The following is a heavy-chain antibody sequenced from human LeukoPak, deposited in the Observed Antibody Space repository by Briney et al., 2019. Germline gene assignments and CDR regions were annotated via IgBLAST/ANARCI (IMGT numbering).Heavy chain of an antibody. CDR3: ASGYSSSWYEYYFDY. J-gene: IGHJ4*02. CDR2: INPNSGGT. Sequence: ASVKVSCKAPGYTFTGYYMHWVRQAPGQGLEWMGWINPNSGGTNYAQKFQGRVTMTRDTSISTAYMELSRLRSDDTAVYYCASGYSSSWYEYYFDYWGQGTLVTVSS. D-gene: IGHD6-13*01. CDR1: GYTFTGYY. V-gene: IGHV1-2*02.